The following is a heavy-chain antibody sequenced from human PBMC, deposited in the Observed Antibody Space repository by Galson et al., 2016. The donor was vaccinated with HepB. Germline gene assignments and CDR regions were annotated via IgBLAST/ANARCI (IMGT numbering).Heavy chain of an antibody. V-gene: IGHV3-30*04. CDR1: GFGFSSYA. CDR2: ISFDGSNI. Sequence: SLRLSCAASGFGFSSYAMHWVRQAPGKGLEWLSVISFDGSNIYQADSVKGRFTISRDNFENTLYLQMNSLTAEDTAVYYCAREGSFMLTFFYYWGQGTLVTVSS. D-gene: IGHD4/OR15-4a*01. CDR3: AREGSFMLTFFYY. J-gene: IGHJ4*02.